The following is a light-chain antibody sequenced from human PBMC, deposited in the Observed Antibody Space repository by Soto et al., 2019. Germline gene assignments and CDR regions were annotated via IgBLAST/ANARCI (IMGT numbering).Light chain of an antibody. CDR3: QSYDSSLSGLV. CDR2: GNS. J-gene: IGLJ1*01. Sequence: QSVLTQPPSVSRAPGQRVTISCTGSSSNIGAGYDVHWYQQLPGTAPKLLIYGNSNRPSGVPDRFSGSKSGTSASLAITGLQAEDEADYYCQSYDSSLSGLVFGTGTKLTV. CDR1: SSNIGAGYD. V-gene: IGLV1-40*01.